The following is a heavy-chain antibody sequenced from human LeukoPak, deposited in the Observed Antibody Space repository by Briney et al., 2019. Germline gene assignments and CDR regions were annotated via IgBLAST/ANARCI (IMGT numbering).Heavy chain of an antibody. Sequence: GGSLRLSCAASGFTFSSYWMSWVRQAPGKGLEWVANIKQDGSEKYYVDSVKGRFTISRDNAKNSLYLQRNSLRAEDTAVYYCARGMSGSYSYFDYWGQGTLVTVSS. CDR2: IKQDGSEK. D-gene: IGHD1-26*01. CDR3: ARGMSGSYSYFDY. V-gene: IGHV3-7*01. CDR1: GFTFSSYW. J-gene: IGHJ4*02.